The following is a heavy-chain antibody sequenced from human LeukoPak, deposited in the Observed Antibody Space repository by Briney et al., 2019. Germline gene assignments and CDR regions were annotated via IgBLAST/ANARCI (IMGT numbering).Heavy chain of an antibody. CDR1: GFTFSRYW. CDR3: ASHLPWNSLDY. J-gene: IGHJ4*02. CDR2: IKEDGGLI. V-gene: IGHV3-7*01. D-gene: IGHD1-1*01. Sequence: GGSLRLSCAASGFTFSRYWMTWVRQAPGKGLEWVANIKEDGGLIHYVDSVKGRFTISRDNAKNSLYLQMATLRADDTGVSYCASHLPWNSLDYWGQGTLVTVSS.